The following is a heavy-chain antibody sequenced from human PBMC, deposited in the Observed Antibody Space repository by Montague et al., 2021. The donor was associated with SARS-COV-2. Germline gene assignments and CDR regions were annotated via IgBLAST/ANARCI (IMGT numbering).Heavy chain of an antibody. Sequence: PALVKPTQTLTLTCTFSGFSLSTSGMCVSWIRQPPGKALEWIARIDWDDDKYYSTSLKTRLTISKDTSKNQVVLTMTNMDPVDTATYYCARTHYDILPGYYYDMDVWGQGTTVTVSS. CDR3: ARTHYDILPGYYYDMDV. D-gene: IGHD3-9*01. CDR2: IDWDDDK. CDR1: GFSLSTSGMC. J-gene: IGHJ6*02. V-gene: IGHV2-70*10.